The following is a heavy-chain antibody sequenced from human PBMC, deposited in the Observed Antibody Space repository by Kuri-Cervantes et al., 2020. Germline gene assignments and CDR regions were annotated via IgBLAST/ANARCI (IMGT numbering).Heavy chain of an antibody. CDR2: INPNSGGT. CDR1: GYTFTGYY. J-gene: IGHJ6*03. Sequence: ASVKVSCKASGYTFTGYYMHWVRQAPGQGLEWMGWINPNSGGTNYAQKFQGWVTMTRDTSISTAYMELSSLRSEDTAVYYCARGVRRMITFGGVIVRDYYYMDVWGKGTTVTVSS. D-gene: IGHD3-16*02. CDR3: ARGVRRMITFGGVIVRDYYYMDV. V-gene: IGHV1-2*04.